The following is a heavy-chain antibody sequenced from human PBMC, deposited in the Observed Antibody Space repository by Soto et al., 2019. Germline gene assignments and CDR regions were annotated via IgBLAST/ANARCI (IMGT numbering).Heavy chain of an antibody. CDR2: IWYDGSNK. Sequence: PGGSLRLSCAASGFTFSSYGMHWVRQAPGKGLEWVAVIWYDGSNKYYADSVKGRFTISRDNSKNTLYLQMNSLRAEDTAVYYCAIPIYCSGGSCHSGGFGYWGQGTLVTVSS. V-gene: IGHV3-33*01. D-gene: IGHD2-15*01. J-gene: IGHJ4*02. CDR1: GFTFSSYG. CDR3: AIPIYCSGGSCHSGGFGY.